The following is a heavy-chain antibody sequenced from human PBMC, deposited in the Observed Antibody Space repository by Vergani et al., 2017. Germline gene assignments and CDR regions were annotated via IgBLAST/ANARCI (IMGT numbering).Heavy chain of an antibody. V-gene: IGHV4-39*01. CDR3: ANVDTAMDQLNYYYYYMDV. J-gene: IGHJ6*03. CDR2: IYYSGST. CDR1: GGSISSSSYY. D-gene: IGHD5-18*01. Sequence: QLQLQESGPGLVKPSETLSLTCTVSGGSISSSSYYWGWIRQPPGKGLEWIGSIYYSGSTYYNPSLKSRVTISVDTSKNQFSLKLSSVTAADTAVYYCANVDTAMDQLNYYYYYMDVWGKGTTVTVSS.